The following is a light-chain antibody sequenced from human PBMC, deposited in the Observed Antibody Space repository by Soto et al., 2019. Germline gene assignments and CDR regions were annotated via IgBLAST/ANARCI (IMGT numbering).Light chain of an antibody. CDR3: QQRSNWPSIT. V-gene: IGKV3-11*01. CDR1: QSLSSY. CDR2: DAS. Sequence: EIVLTQSPGTLSLSPGERAILSYRASQSLSSYLAWYQQKPGQAPRLLIYDASNRATGIPARFSGSGSGTDFTLTINSLEPEDSAVYYCQQRSNWPSITFGQGTRLEIK. J-gene: IGKJ5*01.